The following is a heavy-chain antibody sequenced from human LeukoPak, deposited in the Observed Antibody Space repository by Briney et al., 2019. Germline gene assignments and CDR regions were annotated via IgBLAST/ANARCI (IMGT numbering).Heavy chain of an antibody. CDR2: IKKDGSEK. CDR3: ADGYGLFHH. CDR1: GSTFSGYW. J-gene: IGHJ1*01. D-gene: IGHD5-24*01. Sequence: GGSLRLSCAASGSTFSGYWMSWVRQAPGKGLEWVANIKKDGSEKYYADSVKGRFTISRDNAKKSLYLQMSSLRAEDTAVYYCADGYGLFHHCGQGTLVTVAS. V-gene: IGHV3-7*01.